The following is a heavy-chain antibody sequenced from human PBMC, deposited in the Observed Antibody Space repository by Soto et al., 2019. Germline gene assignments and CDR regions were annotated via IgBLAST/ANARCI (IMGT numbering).Heavy chain of an antibody. Sequence: QVQLQESGPGLVKPSETLSLTCTVSGGSISSYYWSWIRQPPGKGLEWIGYIYYSGSTNYNPSRKSRNTISVDTSKNQFTLMLSSVTAADTAVYYCARGSYYARGSYFDYWGQGPLVTVSS. CDR3: ARGSYYARGSYFDY. J-gene: IGHJ4*02. CDR1: GGSISSYY. V-gene: IGHV4-59*01. CDR2: IYYSGST. D-gene: IGHD3-16*01.